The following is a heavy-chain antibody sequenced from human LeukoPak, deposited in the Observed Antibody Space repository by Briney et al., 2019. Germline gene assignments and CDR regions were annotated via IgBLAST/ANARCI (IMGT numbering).Heavy chain of an antibody. J-gene: IGHJ3*02. Sequence: GSLRLSCAVSGFTVSSNYMSWVRQAPGKGLEWVSVIYSDRSTYYADSVKGRFTISRDNAKNTLNLQMNSLRAEDTAVYYCARDLLRYFDWILPDAFDIWGQGTMVTVSS. CDR2: IYSDRST. CDR1: GFTVSSNY. CDR3: ARDLLRYFDWILPDAFDI. D-gene: IGHD3-9*01. V-gene: IGHV3-66*01.